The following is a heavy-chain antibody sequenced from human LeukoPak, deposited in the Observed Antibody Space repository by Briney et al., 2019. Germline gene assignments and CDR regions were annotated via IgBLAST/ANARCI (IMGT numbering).Heavy chain of an antibody. CDR2: ISDDGSGT. CDR1: GFTFSDYA. Sequence: GGSLRLSCAASGFTFSDYAMSWVRQAPGQGLEWVSTISDDGSGTYYADSVKGRFTISRDNSKNTLYLQMNSLRVEDTAVYYCAKNPQYYYDSSRFFEYWGQGTLVTVSS. V-gene: IGHV3-23*01. D-gene: IGHD3-22*01. CDR3: AKNPQYYYDSSRFFEY. J-gene: IGHJ4*02.